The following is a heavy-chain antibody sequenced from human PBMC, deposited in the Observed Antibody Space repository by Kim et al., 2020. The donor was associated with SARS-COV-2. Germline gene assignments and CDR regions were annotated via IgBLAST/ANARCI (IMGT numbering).Heavy chain of an antibody. D-gene: IGHD2-2*01. J-gene: IGHJ6*02. CDR3: AKERQYCSSTSCVVMDV. Sequence: VKGRFTISRDNSKNTLYLQMNSLRAEDTAVYYCAKERQYCSSTSCVVMDVWGQGTTVTVSS. V-gene: IGHV3-30*02.